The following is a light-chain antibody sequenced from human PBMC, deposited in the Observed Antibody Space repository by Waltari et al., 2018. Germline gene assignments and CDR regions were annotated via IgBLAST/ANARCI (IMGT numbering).Light chain of an antibody. J-gene: IGKJ4*01. CDR1: QSVLYSSNTKNY. V-gene: IGKV4-1*01. Sequence: DIVMTQSPDSLAVSLGARATITCKSSQSVLYSSNTKNYLAWYQQKPGQPPKLLIYWASTRKSGVPDRFSGSGSGTDFTLTISSLQAEDVAVYYCQQFYSTPLTFGGGTKVEIK. CDR2: WAS. CDR3: QQFYSTPLT.